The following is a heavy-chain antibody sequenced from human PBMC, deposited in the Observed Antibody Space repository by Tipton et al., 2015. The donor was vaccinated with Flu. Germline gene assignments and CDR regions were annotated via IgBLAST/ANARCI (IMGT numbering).Heavy chain of an antibody. CDR1: GYTFTSYD. D-gene: IGHD3-10*01. CDR2: MNPNSGNT. J-gene: IGHJ5*02. CDR3: ARGLKFMVRGVIIRNWFDP. V-gene: IGHV1-8*01. Sequence: QLVQSGAEVKKPGASVKVSCKASGYTFTSYDINWVRQATGQGLEWMGWMNPNSGNTGYAQKFQGRVTMTRNTSISTAYMELSSLRSEDTAVYYCARGLKFMVRGVIIRNWFDPWGQGTLVTVSS.